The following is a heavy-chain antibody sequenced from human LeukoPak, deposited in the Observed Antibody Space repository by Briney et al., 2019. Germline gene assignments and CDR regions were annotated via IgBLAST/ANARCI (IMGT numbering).Heavy chain of an antibody. J-gene: IGHJ4*02. CDR1: GGSFSGYY. D-gene: IGHD1-26*01. CDR3: ARGRGTAFLDY. CDR2: INHSGST. Sequence: PSETLSLTCAAYGGSFSGYYWSWIRQPPGKGLEWIGEINHSGSTNYNPSLKSRVTISVDTSKNQFSLKLSSVTAADTAVYYCARGRGTAFLDYWGQGTLVTVSS. V-gene: IGHV4-34*01.